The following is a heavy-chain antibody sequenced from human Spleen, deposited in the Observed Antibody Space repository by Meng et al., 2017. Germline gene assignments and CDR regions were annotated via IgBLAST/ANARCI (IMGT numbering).Heavy chain of an antibody. D-gene: IGHD2-2*01. Sequence: GESLKTSCKGFWYSFSSYWIAWVRQMPGKGLEWMGIVYPGDSDIRYNPSFQGQVTLSADESISTAYLQWNSLKASDTAMYYCARYLTAASSIAEYLDYWGQGTLVTVSS. V-gene: IGHV5-51*01. CDR2: VYPGDSDI. CDR3: ARYLTAASSIAEYLDY. CDR1: WYSFSSYW. J-gene: IGHJ4*02.